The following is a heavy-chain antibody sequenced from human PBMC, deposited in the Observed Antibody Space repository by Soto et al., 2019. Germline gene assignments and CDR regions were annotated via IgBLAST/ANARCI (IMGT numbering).Heavy chain of an antibody. Sequence: EVQLLESGGGLVQPGGSLRLSCAASGFTFSSYAMSWVRQAPGKGLEWVSGISGSGDSTYYADSVKGRFTISRDNSKNTLYMQMNSLRSEDKAVYYCAKGVPGIAVAGTGYFKHWGQGTLVTVSS. CDR1: GFTFSSYA. V-gene: IGHV3-23*01. J-gene: IGHJ1*01. D-gene: IGHD6-19*01. CDR2: ISGSGDST. CDR3: AKGVPGIAVAGTGYFKH.